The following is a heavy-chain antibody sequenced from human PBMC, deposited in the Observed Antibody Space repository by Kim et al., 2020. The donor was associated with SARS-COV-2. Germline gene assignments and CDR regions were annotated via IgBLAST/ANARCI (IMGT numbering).Heavy chain of an antibody. V-gene: IGHV4-34*01. J-gene: IGHJ5*02. CDR1: GGSFSGYY. CDR3: ARGWAARWFDP. Sequence: SETLSLTCAVYGGSFSGYYWNWIRQPPGKGLEWIGEINHSGSTNYNPSLKSRVTISVDTSKNQFSLKLSSVTAADTAVYYCARGWAARWFDPWGQGTLVTVSS. D-gene: IGHD6-6*01. CDR2: INHSGST.